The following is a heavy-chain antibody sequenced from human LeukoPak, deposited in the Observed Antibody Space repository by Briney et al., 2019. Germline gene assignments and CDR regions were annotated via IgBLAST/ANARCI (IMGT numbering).Heavy chain of an antibody. D-gene: IGHD3-3*01. Sequence: GGSLRLSCSASGFTFSSYWMSWVRQAPGKGLEWVANIKQDGSEKYYVDSVKGRFTISRDNAKNSLYLQMNSLRAEDTAVYYCAREHRSRPSFLEWLLEYYFDYWGQGTLVTVSS. J-gene: IGHJ4*02. CDR3: AREHRSRPSFLEWLLEYYFDY. CDR1: GFTFSSYW. V-gene: IGHV3-7*01. CDR2: IKQDGSEK.